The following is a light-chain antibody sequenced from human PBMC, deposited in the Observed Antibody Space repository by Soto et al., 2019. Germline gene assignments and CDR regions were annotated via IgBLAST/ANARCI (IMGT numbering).Light chain of an antibody. CDR3: QQYNDNWT. CDR1: QSISSW. Sequence: IQMTQSPSTLSASVGDRVTITCRASQSISSWLAWYQQKPGKAPRLLIYKASNLESGVPSRLSGSGSGTEFTLTISSLQPDDSATYYCQQYNDNWTFGQGTKV. J-gene: IGKJ1*01. CDR2: KAS. V-gene: IGKV1-5*03.